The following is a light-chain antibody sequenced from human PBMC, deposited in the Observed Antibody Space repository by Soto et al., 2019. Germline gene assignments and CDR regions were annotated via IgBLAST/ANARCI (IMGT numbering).Light chain of an antibody. CDR2: AAS. Sequence: DIQMTQSPSSLSASVGDRVTITCRASQSISSYLNWYQQKPGKASKPLIYAASSLQSGVPSRFSGSGSVTDFTLTISSLQPEDFATYYCQQSYSTPKTFGQGTKVDI. J-gene: IGKJ1*01. V-gene: IGKV1-39*01. CDR1: QSISSY. CDR3: QQSYSTPKT.